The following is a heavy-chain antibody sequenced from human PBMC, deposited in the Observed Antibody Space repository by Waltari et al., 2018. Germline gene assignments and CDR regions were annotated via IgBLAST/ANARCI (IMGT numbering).Heavy chain of an antibody. CDR3: ARGPASDSGNYYVGDY. J-gene: IGHJ4*02. D-gene: IGHD1-26*01. CDR2: IYYSGST. V-gene: IGHV4-30-4*08. CDR1: GGSISSGDYY. Sequence: QVQLQESGPGLVKPSQTLSLTCTVSGGSISSGDYYWSWIRQPPGKGLEWIGYIYYSGSTYYNPSLKSRVTISVDTSKNQFSLKLSSVTAADTAVYYCARGPASDSGNYYVGDYWGQGTLVTVSS.